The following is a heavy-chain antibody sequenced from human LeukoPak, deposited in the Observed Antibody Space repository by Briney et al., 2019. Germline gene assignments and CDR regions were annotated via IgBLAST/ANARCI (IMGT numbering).Heavy chain of an antibody. Sequence: SETLSLTCAVYGASFSGYYWSWIRQPPGKGLEWIGEINHSGSTNYNPSLKSRVTISVDTSKNQFSLKLSSVTAADTAVYYCARGSSWEFDYWGQGTLVTVSS. J-gene: IGHJ4*02. CDR3: ARGSSWEFDY. CDR2: INHSGST. CDR1: GASFSGYY. V-gene: IGHV4-34*01. D-gene: IGHD6-13*01.